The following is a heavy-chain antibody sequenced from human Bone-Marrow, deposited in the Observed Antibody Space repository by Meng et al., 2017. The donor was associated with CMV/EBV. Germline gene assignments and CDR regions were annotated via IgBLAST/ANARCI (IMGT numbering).Heavy chain of an antibody. CDR2: INSDGSST. J-gene: IGHJ4*02. Sequence: GGSLRLSCAASGFTFSNYWMHWVRQAPGKGLVWVSHINSDGSSTSYADSVKGRFTISRDNTRNTLFLQMNSLRAEDTAVYYCVPGYYTGGFYWGQGTLVTVSS. CDR1: GFTFSNYW. D-gene: IGHD6-19*01. V-gene: IGHV3-74*01. CDR3: VPGYYTGGFY.